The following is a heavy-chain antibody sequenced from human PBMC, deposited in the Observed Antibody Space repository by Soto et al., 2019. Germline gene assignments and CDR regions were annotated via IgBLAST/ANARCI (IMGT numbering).Heavy chain of an antibody. V-gene: IGHV3-66*01. CDR2: IDRGGST. CDR1: GFTVSSNH. Sequence: GGSLRLSCAASGFTVSSNHMSWVRQAPGKGLEWVSLIDRGGSTYNADSVKGRFTISRDDSKNTLYLHMNSLRAEDTAVYYCAREARDVPYSDFWGQGVLVTVSS. J-gene: IGHJ4*02. CDR3: AREARDVPYSDF. D-gene: IGHD6-6*01.